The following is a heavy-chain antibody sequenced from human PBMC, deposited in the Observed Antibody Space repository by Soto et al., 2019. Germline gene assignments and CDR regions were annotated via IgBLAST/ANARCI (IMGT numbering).Heavy chain of an antibody. V-gene: IGHV4-4*02. D-gene: IGHD4-17*01. CDR1: GGSISSSNW. CDR2: IYHSGST. Sequence: QVQLQESGPGLVKPSGTLSLTCAVSGGSISSSNWWSWVRQPPGKGLEWIGEIYHSGSTNYNPSLKSRVTISVDKSKNQFSLKLSSVTAADTAVYYCTRASNYGDYTTTHHWYFDLWGRGTLVTVSS. J-gene: IGHJ2*01. CDR3: TRASNYGDYTTTHHWYFDL.